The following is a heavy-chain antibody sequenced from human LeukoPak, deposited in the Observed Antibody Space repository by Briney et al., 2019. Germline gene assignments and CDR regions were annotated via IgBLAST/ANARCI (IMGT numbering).Heavy chain of an antibody. V-gene: IGHV1-8*01. J-gene: IGHJ5*02. Sequence: EASVKVSCKASGYTFTSYDINWVRQAPGQGLEGRGWRNPNSGNTGYADKFQARVTMTRNTSISTAYMELSSLRSEDTAVYYCARKAGYYYDSSGFDPWGQGTLVTVSS. D-gene: IGHD3-22*01. CDR1: GYTFTSYD. CDR2: RNPNSGNT. CDR3: ARKAGYYYDSSGFDP.